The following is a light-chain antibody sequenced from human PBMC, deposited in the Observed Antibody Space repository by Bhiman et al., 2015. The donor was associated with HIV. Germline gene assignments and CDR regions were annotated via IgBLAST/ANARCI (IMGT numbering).Light chain of an antibody. V-gene: IGLV2-14*03. CDR3: SSPPYV. Sequence: QSALTQPASVSGSPGQSITISCTGSGSDVGGYNHVSWYQQHPGKAPKLMIYDVSNRPSGVSNRFSGSKSGNTASLTISGLQAEDEADYTSSSPPYVFGTGTKVTVL. CDR1: GSDVGGYNH. CDR2: DVS. J-gene: IGLJ1*01.